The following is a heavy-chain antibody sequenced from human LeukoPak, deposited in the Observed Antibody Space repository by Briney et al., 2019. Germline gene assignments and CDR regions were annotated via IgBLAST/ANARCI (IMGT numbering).Heavy chain of an antibody. CDR2: IYHSGST. J-gene: IGHJ4*02. Sequence: SETLSLTSAVSGGSIISSGYSCSCIRHPPGKGLECIGYIYHSGSTYYNPTLKRRDTISVDRSKNQFSLKLSSVTAADTAVYYCAKRITMIVASYFDYWGQGTLVTVSS. CDR3: AKRITMIVASYFDY. V-gene: IGHV4-30-2*01. CDR1: GGSIISSGYS. D-gene: IGHD3-22*01.